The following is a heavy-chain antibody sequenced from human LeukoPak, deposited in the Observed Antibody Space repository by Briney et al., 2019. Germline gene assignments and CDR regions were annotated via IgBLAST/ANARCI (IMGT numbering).Heavy chain of an antibody. Sequence: SETLSLTCTVSGGSISSSSYYWAWIRQPPAKGLELIGHIYYRGSTYYNPSLKSRVTISVDTSKNQFSLKLSSVTAADTAVYYCARRGDSYGLFDYWGQGTLVTVSS. D-gene: IGHD5-18*01. V-gene: IGHV4-39*01. J-gene: IGHJ4*02. CDR1: GGSISSSSYY. CDR3: ARRGDSYGLFDY. CDR2: IYYRGST.